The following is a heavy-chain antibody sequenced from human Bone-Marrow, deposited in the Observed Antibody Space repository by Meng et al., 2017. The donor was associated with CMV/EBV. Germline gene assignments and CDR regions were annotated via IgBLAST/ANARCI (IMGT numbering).Heavy chain of an antibody. D-gene: IGHD3-22*01. CDR3: ARDQNYYDSSGYYYDYDDAFDI. CDR1: GFTFSSYS. CDR2: ISSSSSYI. V-gene: IGHV3-21*01. Sequence: ETLSLTCAASGFTFSSYSMNWVRQAPGKGLEWVSSISSSSSYIYYADSVKGRFTISRDNAKNSLYLQMNSLRAEDTAVYYCARDQNYYDSSGYYYDYDDAFDIWGQGTMVTVSS. J-gene: IGHJ3*02.